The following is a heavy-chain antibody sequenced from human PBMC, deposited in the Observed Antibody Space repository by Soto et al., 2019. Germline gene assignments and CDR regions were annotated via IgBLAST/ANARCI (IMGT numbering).Heavy chain of an antibody. V-gene: IGHV1-2*02. D-gene: IGHD6-13*01. CDR3: ARGVGSSWYDV. CDR2: IDPKSGGT. J-gene: IGHJ4*02. Sequence: QVQLVQSGAEVREPGASVSVSCKASGYRFTDNYIHWVRQAPGQGLEWMGWIDPKSGGTNYAQNIQGRVTMTRDTSITTIDMEVKRLISDDTAVYYCARGVGSSWYDVWGQGTLVTVSS. CDR1: GYRFTDNY.